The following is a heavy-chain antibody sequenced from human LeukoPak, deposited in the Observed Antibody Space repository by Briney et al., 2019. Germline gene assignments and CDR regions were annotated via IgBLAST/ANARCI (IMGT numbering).Heavy chain of an antibody. Sequence: SETLSLTCTVSGGSISSYYWSWIRQPPGKGLEWIGYIYYSGSTNYNPSLKSRVTISVDTSKDQFSLKLSSVTAADTAVYYCARARGYSYVRYFDYWGQGTLVTVSS. D-gene: IGHD5-18*01. CDR1: GGSISSYY. V-gene: IGHV4-59*01. CDR3: ARARGYSYVRYFDY. CDR2: IYYSGST. J-gene: IGHJ4*02.